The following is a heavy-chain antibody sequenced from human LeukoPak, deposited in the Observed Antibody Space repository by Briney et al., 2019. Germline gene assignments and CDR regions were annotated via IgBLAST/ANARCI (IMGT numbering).Heavy chain of an antibody. CDR1: GFTFSNYW. Sequence: GGSLRLSCAASGFTFSNYWMSWVRQAPGKGLEWVANIKQDGSEKCYVDSVKGRFTISRDNAKNSLYLQMNSLRAEDTAVYYCARDRDTPDFGIFDYWGQGTLVTVSS. CDR2: IKQDGSEK. CDR3: ARDRDTPDFGIFDY. V-gene: IGHV3-7*01. J-gene: IGHJ4*02. D-gene: IGHD3-3*01.